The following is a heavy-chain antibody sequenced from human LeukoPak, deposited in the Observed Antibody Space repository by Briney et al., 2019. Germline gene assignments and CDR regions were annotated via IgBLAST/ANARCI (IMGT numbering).Heavy chain of an antibody. D-gene: IGHD3-10*01. CDR2: IYPGDSDT. J-gene: IGHJ6*03. V-gene: IGHV5-51*03. CDR3: ARNPRLGVNYYYYMDV. Sequence: KPGESLKISCKGSGYSFTSYWIGWVRQMPGKGLEWMGIIYPGDSDTRYSPSFQGQVTISADKSISTAYLQWSSLKASDTAMYYCARNPRLGVNYYYYMDVWGKGTTVTVSS. CDR1: GYSFTSYW.